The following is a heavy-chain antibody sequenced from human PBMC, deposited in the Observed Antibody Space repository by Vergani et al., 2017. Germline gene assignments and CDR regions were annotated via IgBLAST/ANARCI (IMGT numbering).Heavy chain of an antibody. J-gene: IGHJ4*02. V-gene: IGHV3-48*04. CDR1: GFTFSSYS. CDR2: ISSSSSTI. Sequence: EVQLVESGGGLVQPGGSLRLSCAASGFTFSSYSMNWVRQAPGKGLEWVSYISSSSSTIYYADSVKGRFTISRDNAKNSLYLQMNSLRAEDTAVYYCARSDYDTGGYSFRGFDYWGQGTLVTVSS. D-gene: IGHD5-18*01. CDR3: ARSDYDTGGYSFRGFDY.